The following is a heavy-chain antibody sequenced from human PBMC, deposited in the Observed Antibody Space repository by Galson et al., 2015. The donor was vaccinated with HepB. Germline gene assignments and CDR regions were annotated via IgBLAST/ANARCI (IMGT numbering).Heavy chain of an antibody. CDR2: IYWDDDK. Sequence: PALVKPTQTLTLACTFSGFSLSTSGVGVGWIRQPPGKALEWLALIYWDDDKRYSPSLKSRLTITKDTSKNQVVLTMTNMDPVDTATYYCAHRGRGRWFDPWGQGTLVTVSS. J-gene: IGHJ5*02. CDR1: GFSLSTSGVG. CDR3: AHRGRGRWFDP. D-gene: IGHD1-14*01. V-gene: IGHV2-5*02.